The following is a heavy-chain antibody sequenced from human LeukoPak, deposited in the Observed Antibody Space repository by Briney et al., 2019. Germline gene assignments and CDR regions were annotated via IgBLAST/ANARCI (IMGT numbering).Heavy chain of an antibody. CDR3: ARGTYSSSGGVYYYYYMDV. CDR1: GGSISSSSYY. CDR2: IYYSGST. V-gene: IGHV4-39*07. J-gene: IGHJ6*03. Sequence: PSETLSLTCTVSGGSISSSSYYWGWIRQPPGKGLEWIGSIYYSGSTYYNPSLKSRVTISVDTSKNQFSLKLSSVTAADTAVYYCARGTYSSSGGVYYYYYMDVWGKATTVTVSS. D-gene: IGHD6-6*01.